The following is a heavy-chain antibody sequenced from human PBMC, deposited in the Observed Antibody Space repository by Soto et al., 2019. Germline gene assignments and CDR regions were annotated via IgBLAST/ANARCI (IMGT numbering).Heavy chain of an antibody. CDR3: ARRAYGTYFDP. D-gene: IGHD4-17*01. CDR2: INPSGGST. V-gene: IGHV1-46*01. J-gene: IGHJ5*02. Sequence: KTLLASVKVSCKVSGYTLTEYSMHWVRQAPGQGLEWMGIINPSGGSTSYAQKFQGRVTMTRDTSTSTVYMELSSLRSEDTAVYYCARRAYGTYFDPWGQGTLVTVSS. CDR1: GYTLTEYS.